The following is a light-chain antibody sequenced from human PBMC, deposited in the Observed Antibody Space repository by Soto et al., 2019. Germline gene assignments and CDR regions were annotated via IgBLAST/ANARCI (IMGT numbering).Light chain of an antibody. CDR2: DAS. CDR3: QQHGTSPLT. Sequence: EIVLTQSPATLSLSPGERATLSCRASQSVSGYLAWYQQKPGQAPRLLIYDASNRATGIPVRFSGGGSGTDFTLTISRLESDDFAVYYCQQHGTSPLTFGGGTKVDIK. CDR1: QSVSGY. V-gene: IGKV3-11*01. J-gene: IGKJ4*01.